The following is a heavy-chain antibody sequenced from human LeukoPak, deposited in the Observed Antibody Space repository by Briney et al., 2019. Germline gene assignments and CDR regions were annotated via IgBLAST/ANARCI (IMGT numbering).Heavy chain of an antibody. Sequence: PGGSLRLSCAASGFTYRSYAMRWVRQATGKGLEWVSAISGSGGSTYYADSVKGRFTISRDNSKNTLYLQMDSLRAEDTAVYYCAKNRPRSGYYFFDYWGQGTLVTVSS. CDR1: GFTYRSYA. D-gene: IGHD3-22*01. CDR2: ISGSGGST. V-gene: IGHV3-23*01. CDR3: AKNRPRSGYYFFDY. J-gene: IGHJ4*02.